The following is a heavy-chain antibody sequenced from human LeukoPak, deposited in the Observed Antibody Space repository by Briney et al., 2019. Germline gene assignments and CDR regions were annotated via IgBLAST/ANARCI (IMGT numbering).Heavy chain of an antibody. J-gene: IGHJ4*02. Sequence: GGSLRLSCAASGFTFSSYSMNWVRQAPGKGLEWVSSISSSSSYIYYADSVKGRFTISRDNAKNSLYLRMNSLRAEDTAVYYCASTPDPYDSSGSDYWGQGTLVTVSS. V-gene: IGHV3-21*01. CDR3: ASTPDPYDSSGSDY. D-gene: IGHD3-22*01. CDR1: GFTFSSYS. CDR2: ISSSSSYI.